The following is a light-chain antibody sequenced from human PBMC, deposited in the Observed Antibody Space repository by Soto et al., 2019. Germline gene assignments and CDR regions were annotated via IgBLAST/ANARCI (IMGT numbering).Light chain of an antibody. CDR2: DAS. CDR1: QSVSNNY. CDR3: QQRSNWPPT. Sequence: EIVLTQSPGPLSLSPGERATLSCRASQSVSNNYLAWYQQKPGQAPRLLIYDASNRATGIPARFSGSGSGTDFTLTISSLEPEDVAVYYCQQRSNWPPTFGQGTKVDIK. J-gene: IGKJ1*01. V-gene: IGKV3-11*01.